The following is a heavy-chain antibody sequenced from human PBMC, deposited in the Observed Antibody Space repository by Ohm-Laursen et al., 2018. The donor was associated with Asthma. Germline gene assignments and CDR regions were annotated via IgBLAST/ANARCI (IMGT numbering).Heavy chain of an antibody. D-gene: IGHD6-19*01. CDR3: ARDVRVADPFDY. CDR2: ISYDGSNK. CDR1: GFTFSSYA. J-gene: IGHJ4*02. Sequence: SLRLSCSASGFTFSSYAMHWVRQAPGKGLEWVAVISYDGSNKYYADSVKGRFTISRDNAKNRLYLQMNSLRAEDTAVYYCARDVRVADPFDYWGQGTLVTVSS. V-gene: IGHV3-30-3*01.